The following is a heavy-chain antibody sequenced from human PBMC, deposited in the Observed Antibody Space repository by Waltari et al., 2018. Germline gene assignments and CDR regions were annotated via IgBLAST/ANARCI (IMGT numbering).Heavy chain of an antibody. V-gene: IGHV1-69-2*01. J-gene: IGHJ3*01. Sequence: EVQLLQSGTGLKKPGSTVKISCRVSGYRFNDYYIHRVQQAPGKGPQWMGLVDPEDGETIYAERFQGRVTITADTSTETAFMELSSLTSDDTAVYYCVTALGDRSSASRPFDVWGLGTLITVSS. CDR2: VDPEDGET. CDR3: VTALGDRSSASRPFDV. CDR1: GYRFNDYY. D-gene: IGHD3-10*01.